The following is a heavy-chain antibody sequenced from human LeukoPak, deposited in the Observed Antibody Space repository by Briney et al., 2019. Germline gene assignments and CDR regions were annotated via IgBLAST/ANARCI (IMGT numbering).Heavy chain of an antibody. V-gene: IGHV3-21*04. D-gene: IGHD1-14*01. CDR1: GFSFSTYN. Sequence: GGSLRLSCAASGFSFSTYNMNWVRQAPGQRLEWVSSITSGSSYIYYADSVKGRFTISRDNSKNSLYLQMNSLRTEDTALYYCAKGTGRSTLNWFDPWGQGTLVTVSS. CDR2: ITSGSSYI. CDR3: AKGTGRSTLNWFDP. J-gene: IGHJ5*02.